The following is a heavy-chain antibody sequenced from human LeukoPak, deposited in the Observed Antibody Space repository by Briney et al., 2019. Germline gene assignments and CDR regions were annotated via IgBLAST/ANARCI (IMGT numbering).Heavy chain of an antibody. CDR3: ARVIYWLDYFDY. Sequence: PKASVKVSCRASGYTFTSYGISWVRQAPGQGLEGMGWISAYNGNTNYAQKLQGRVTMTTDTSTSTAYMELRSLRSDDTAVYYCARVIYWLDYFDYWGQGTLVTVSS. CDR2: ISAYNGNT. D-gene: IGHD2-15*01. V-gene: IGHV1-18*01. CDR1: GYTFTSYG. J-gene: IGHJ4*02.